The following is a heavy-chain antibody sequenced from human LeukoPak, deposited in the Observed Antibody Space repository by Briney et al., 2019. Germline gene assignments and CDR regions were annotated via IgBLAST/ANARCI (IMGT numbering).Heavy chain of an antibody. CDR2: ISGSGGST. D-gene: IGHD3-10*01. J-gene: IGHJ4*02. CDR1: GFTFGSYA. CDR3: AKGGSGSPRSYFDY. V-gene: IGHV3-23*01. Sequence: PGGSLRLSCTASGFTFGSYAMSWVRQAPGKGLEWVSGISGSGGSTDYADSVMGRFTISRDESKNTLYLQMNSLRAEDTAVYYCAKGGSGSPRSYFDYWGQGTLVTVSS.